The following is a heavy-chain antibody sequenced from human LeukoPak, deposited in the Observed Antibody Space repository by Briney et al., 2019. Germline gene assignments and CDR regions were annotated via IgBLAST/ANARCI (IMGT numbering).Heavy chain of an antibody. J-gene: IGHJ6*04. Sequence: SETLSLTCALYGGSFNDLDWNWIRQPPGKGLEGSGEINHSGTTNYNPSLKSRITISVGKPKNQFSPRLNAVAAPDTAVVHWSGGLRLPPRTAPAVPHVWAKGTTVTVSA. D-gene: IGHD2-2*01. CDR3: SGGLRLPPRTAPAVPHV. CDR2: INHSGTT. CDR1: GGSFNDLD. V-gene: IGHV4-34*03.